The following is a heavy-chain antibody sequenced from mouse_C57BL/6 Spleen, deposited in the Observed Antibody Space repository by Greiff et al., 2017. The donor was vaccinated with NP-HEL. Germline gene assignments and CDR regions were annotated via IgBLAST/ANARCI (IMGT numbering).Heavy chain of an antibody. Sequence: VMLVESGPGLVQPSQSLSITCTVSGFSLTSYGVHWVRQSPGKGLEWLGVIWSGGSTDYNAAFISRLSISKDNSKSQVFFKMNSLQADDTAIYYCARGTVEEGLAYWGQGTLVTVSA. V-gene: IGHV2-2*01. D-gene: IGHD1-1*01. J-gene: IGHJ3*01. CDR1: GFSLTSYG. CDR2: IWSGGST. CDR3: ARGTVEEGLAY.